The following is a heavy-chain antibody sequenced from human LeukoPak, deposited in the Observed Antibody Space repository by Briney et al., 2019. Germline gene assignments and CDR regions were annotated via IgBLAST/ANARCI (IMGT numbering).Heavy chain of an antibody. CDR3: ARTPSDNSLDP. D-gene: IGHD2-15*01. J-gene: IGHJ5*02. V-gene: IGHV4-59*01. CDR1: GGSISSYY. CDR2: IYYSGST. Sequence: SETLSLTCTVSGGSISSYYWSWIRQPPGKGLEWIGYIYYSGSTNYNPSLKSRVTISVDTSKNQFSLKLSSVTAADTAVYYCARTPSDNSLDPWGQGALVTVSS.